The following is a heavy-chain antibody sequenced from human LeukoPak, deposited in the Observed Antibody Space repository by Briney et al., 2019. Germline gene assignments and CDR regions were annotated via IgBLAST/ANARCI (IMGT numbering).Heavy chain of an antibody. CDR2: IGQDGSEN. Sequence: GGSLRLSCAASGFTFSNYWMNWVRQAPGKGLEWVASIGQDGSENYYVDSVKGRFTISRDNAKNSLYLQMNSLRVEDTAVYYCARGGGRYFDYWGQGALITASS. V-gene: IGHV3-7*01. D-gene: IGHD6-19*01. CDR3: ARGGGRYFDY. CDR1: GFTFSNYW. J-gene: IGHJ4*02.